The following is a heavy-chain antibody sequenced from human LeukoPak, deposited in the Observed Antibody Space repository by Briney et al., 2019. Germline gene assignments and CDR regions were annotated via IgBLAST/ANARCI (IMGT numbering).Heavy chain of an antibody. Sequence: PGGSLRLSCAASGVTFDDYAMHWVRQNPGKGLEWVSGISWNSGSIGYADSVKGRFTISRDTAQNSLHLQMNSLKTEDTALYFCVQRSDGWVVSASEYFQHWGQGTLVTVSS. D-gene: IGHD2-21*01. CDR2: ISWNSGSI. J-gene: IGHJ1*01. CDR1: GVTFDDYA. V-gene: IGHV3-9*01. CDR3: VQRSDGWVVSASEYFQH.